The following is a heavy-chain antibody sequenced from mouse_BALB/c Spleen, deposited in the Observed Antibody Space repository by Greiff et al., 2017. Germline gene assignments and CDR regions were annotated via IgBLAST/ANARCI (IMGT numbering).Heavy chain of an antibody. CDR1: GFNIKDYY. V-gene: IGHV14-4*02. Sequence: EVKLQQSGAELVRSGASVKLSCTASGFNIKDYYMHWVKQRPEQGLEWIGWIDPENGDTEYAPKFQGKATMTADTSSNTAYLQLSSLTSEDTAVYYCNRGSSGLMDYWGQGTSVTVSS. D-gene: IGHD1-1*01. CDR2: IDPENGDT. CDR3: NRGSSGLMDY. J-gene: IGHJ4*01.